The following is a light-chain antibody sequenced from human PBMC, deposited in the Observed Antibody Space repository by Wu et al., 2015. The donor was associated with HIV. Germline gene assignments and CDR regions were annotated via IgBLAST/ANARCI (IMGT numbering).Light chain of an antibody. CDR1: QGIRND. J-gene: IGKJ2*03. V-gene: IGKV1-6*01. Sequence: AFQMTQSPSSLSASVGDRVTITCRASQGIRNDLGWYQQKPGKAPKLLIYAASSLQSGVPSRFSGSGSDTDFTLTISNLQPEDFATYYCLQDYNYPYSFGQGTKLEI. CDR2: AAS. CDR3: LQDYNYPYS.